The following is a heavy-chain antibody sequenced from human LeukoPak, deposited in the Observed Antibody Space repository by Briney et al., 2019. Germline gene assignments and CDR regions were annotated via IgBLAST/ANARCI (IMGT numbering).Heavy chain of an antibody. D-gene: IGHD2-15*01. Sequence: PGGSLRLSCVASGFTFSSYSMNWVRQAPGRGLEWVSYISRSSGTIYYADSVKGRFTISRDNAKNSLYLLMNSLRDEDTAVCYCARIWGYCSGDSCYSTPYWGQGTLVTVSS. CDR1: GFTFSSYS. J-gene: IGHJ4*02. CDR3: ARIWGYCSGDSCYSTPY. V-gene: IGHV3-48*02. CDR2: ISRSSGTI.